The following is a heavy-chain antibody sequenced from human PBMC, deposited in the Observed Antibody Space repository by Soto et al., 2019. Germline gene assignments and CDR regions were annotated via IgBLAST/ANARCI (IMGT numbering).Heavy chain of an antibody. D-gene: IGHD2-2*01. CDR1: GYSFTNYW. Sequence: GESLKISCQGSGYSFTNYWIAWVRQMPGKGLECMGRIDPSDSYTNYSPSFQGHVTISADKSTNTAYLQWSSLKASDTAVYCCARPVLGCTSPSCYFDSWGQGTLVTVSS. V-gene: IGHV5-10-1*01. J-gene: IGHJ4*02. CDR2: IDPSDSYT. CDR3: ARPVLGCTSPSCYFDS.